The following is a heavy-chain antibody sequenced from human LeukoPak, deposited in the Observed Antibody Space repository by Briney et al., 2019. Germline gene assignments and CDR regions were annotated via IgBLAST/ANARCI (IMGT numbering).Heavy chain of an antibody. CDR2: FYHSGIT. Sequence: SETLSLTCTVSGYSISSGYFWGWIRQPPGKGLEWIGSFYHSGITYYNPSLKSRVTISVDKSKNQFSLKLSSVTAADTAVYYCARTYYYDSSGFLNWFDPWGQGTLVTVSS. J-gene: IGHJ5*02. CDR1: GYSISSGYF. V-gene: IGHV4-38-2*02. D-gene: IGHD3-22*01. CDR3: ARTYYYDSSGFLNWFDP.